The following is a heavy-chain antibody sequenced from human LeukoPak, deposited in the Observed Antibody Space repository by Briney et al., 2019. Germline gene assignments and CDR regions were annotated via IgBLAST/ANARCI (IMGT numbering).Heavy chain of an antibody. V-gene: IGHV4-59*01. CDR2: MYNTVTT. CDR3: ARTYYYDSSGYLNHWFDP. D-gene: IGHD3-22*01. J-gene: IGHJ5*02. CDR1: GVSTTNNY. Sequence: SETLSLTCSVSGVSTTNNYWSWIRQPPGKGLEWIGYMYNTVTTNYNPSLKSRLTMSLDTSKNQFSLKLSSVTAADTAVYHCARTYYYDSSGYLNHWFDPWGQGTLVTVSS.